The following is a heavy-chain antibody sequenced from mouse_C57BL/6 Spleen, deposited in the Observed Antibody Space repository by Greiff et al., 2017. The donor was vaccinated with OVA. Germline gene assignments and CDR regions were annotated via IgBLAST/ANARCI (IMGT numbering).Heavy chain of an antibody. CDR2: IYPSDSET. J-gene: IGHJ4*01. D-gene: IGHD1-1*01. CDR1: GYTFTSYW. Sequence: QVQLQQPGAELVRPGSSVKLSCKASGYTFTSYWMDWVKQRPGQGLEWIGNIYPSDSETHYNQKFKDTATLTVDKSSSTAYMQLSSLTSEDSAVYYCAREEDDYGLYALDYWGQGTSVTVSS. CDR3: AREEDDYGLYALDY. V-gene: IGHV1-61*01.